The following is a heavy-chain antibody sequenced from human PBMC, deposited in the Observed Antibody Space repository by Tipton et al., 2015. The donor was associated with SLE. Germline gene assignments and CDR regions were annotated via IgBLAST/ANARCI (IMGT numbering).Heavy chain of an antibody. D-gene: IGHD2-15*01. CDR1: GGSISSYY. Sequence: TLSLTCTVSGGSISSYYWSWIRQPPGKGLEWIGYIYYSGSTNYNPSLKSRVTMSVDTSKNQFSLKLSSVTAADTAVYYCARDRISMDVWGKGTTVTVSS. CDR2: IYYSGST. J-gene: IGHJ6*03. CDR3: ARDRISMDV. V-gene: IGHV4-59*12.